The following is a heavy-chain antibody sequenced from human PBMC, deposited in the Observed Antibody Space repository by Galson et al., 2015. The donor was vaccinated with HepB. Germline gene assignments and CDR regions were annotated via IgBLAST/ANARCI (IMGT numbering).Heavy chain of an antibody. D-gene: IGHD3-16*01. CDR2: IKQDGSEK. J-gene: IGHJ3*02. CDR3: ARDGGWVLHAFDI. Sequence: SLRLSCAASGFTFSSYWMSWVRQAPRKGLEWVANIKQDGSEKYYVDSVKGRFTISRDNAKNSLYLQMNSLRAEDTAVYYCARDGGWVLHAFDIWGQGTMVTVSS. CDR1: GFTFSSYW. V-gene: IGHV3-7*03.